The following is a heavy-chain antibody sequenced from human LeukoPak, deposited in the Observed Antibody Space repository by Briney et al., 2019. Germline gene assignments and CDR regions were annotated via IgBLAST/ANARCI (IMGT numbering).Heavy chain of an antibody. D-gene: IGHD7-27*01. V-gene: IGHV3-11*04. Sequence: GGSLRLSCAASGFTFSDSYMTWIRQAPGKGLEWVSYISNSGSSIYYADSVKGRFTTSRDNAKSSLYLQMNSLRAEDTAVYYCGRGHWGLDYWGQGALVTVPS. CDR3: GRGHWGLDY. CDR1: GFTFSDSY. CDR2: ISNSGSSI. J-gene: IGHJ4*02.